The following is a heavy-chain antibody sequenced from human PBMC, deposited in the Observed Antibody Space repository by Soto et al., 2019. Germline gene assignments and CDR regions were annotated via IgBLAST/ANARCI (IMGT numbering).Heavy chain of an antibody. CDR2: ISGSGGST. D-gene: IGHD3-9*01. CDR3: ASTVDILTGYPSYFDF. CDR1: GFTFSSYA. J-gene: IGHJ4*02. V-gene: IGHV3-23*01. Sequence: EVQLLESGGGLVQPGGSLRVSCAASGFTFSSYAMSWVRQAPGKGLEWVSAISGSGGSTYYADSVKGRFTISRDTSKNTLYLQMNSLRAEDTAVYYCASTVDILTGYPSYFDFWGQGTLVTVSS.